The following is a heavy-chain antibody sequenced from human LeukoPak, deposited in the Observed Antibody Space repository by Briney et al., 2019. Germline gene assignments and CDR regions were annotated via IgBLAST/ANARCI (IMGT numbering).Heavy chain of an antibody. V-gene: IGHV1-18*01. J-gene: IGHJ6*02. CDR3: ARDWKINYDILTGYFTRDGMDV. Sequence: GASVKVSCKASGYTFTSYGISWVRRAPGQGLEWMGWISAYNGNTNYAQKLQGRVTMTTDTSTSTAYMELRSLRSGDTAVYYCARDWKINYDILTGYFTRDGMDVWGQGTTVTVSS. D-gene: IGHD3-9*01. CDR2: ISAYNGNT. CDR1: GYTFTSYG.